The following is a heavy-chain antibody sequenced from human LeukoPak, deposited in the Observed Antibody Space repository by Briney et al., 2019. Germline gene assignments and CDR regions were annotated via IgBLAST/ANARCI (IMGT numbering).Heavy chain of an antibody. CDR2: INSDGSST. CDR1: GFTFSSYW. CDR3: ARGGCSGYDSDSGGNWFDP. J-gene: IGHJ5*02. V-gene: IGHV3-74*01. Sequence: GGSLRLSCAASGFTFSSYWMHWVRQAPGKGLVWVSRINSDGSSTSYADSVKGRFTISRDNAKNTLYLQMNSLRAEDTAVYYCARGGCSGYDSDSGGNWFDPWGQGTLVTVSS. D-gene: IGHD5-12*01.